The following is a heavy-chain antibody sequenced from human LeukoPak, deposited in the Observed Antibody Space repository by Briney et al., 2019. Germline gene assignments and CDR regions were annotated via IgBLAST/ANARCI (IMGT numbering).Heavy chain of an antibody. J-gene: IGHJ4*02. CDR1: GDPITRRSYY. V-gene: IGHV4-39*07. CDR2: VYYSGST. Sequence: SETLSLTCTVSGDPITRRSYYWGWIRQPPGKGLEWIGTVYYSGSTYYSPSLKSRVTISVETSKTQFSLKLSSVTAADTAVYYCARSTPGGGYQLPWGYWGQGTLVTVSS. D-gene: IGHD2-2*01. CDR3: ARSTPGGGYQLPWGY.